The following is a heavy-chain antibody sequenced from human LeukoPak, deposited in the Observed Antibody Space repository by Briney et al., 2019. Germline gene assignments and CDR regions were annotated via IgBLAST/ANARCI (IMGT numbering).Heavy chain of an antibody. J-gene: IGHJ4*02. CDR3: ARGGEMTTTWFPNSDFDY. CDR2: IYPGDSDT. CDR1: GYSFTSYW. Sequence: GESLKISCKGSGYSFTSYWIGWVRQMPGKGLEWMGIIYPGDSDTRYSPSFQGQVTISADTSISTAYLQWSSLKASDTAMYYCARGGEMTTTWFPNSDFDYWGQGTLVTVSS. D-gene: IGHD5-24*01. V-gene: IGHV5-51*01.